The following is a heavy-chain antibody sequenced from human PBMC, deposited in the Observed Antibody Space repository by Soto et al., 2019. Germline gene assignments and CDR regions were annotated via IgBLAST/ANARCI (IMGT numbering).Heavy chain of an antibody. J-gene: IGHJ4*02. CDR3: ARSYVRNYYFDY. V-gene: IGHV4-59*08. Sequence: SETLSLTCTVSGGSISSYYWSWIRQPPGKGLEWIGYIYYSGSTNYNPSLKSRVTISVDTSKNQFSLKLSSVTAADTAVYYCARSYVRNYYFDYWGQGT. CDR2: IYYSGST. D-gene: IGHD3-16*01. CDR1: GGSISSYY.